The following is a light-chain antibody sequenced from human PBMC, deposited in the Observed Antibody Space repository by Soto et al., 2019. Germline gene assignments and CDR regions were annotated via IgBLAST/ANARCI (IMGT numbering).Light chain of an antibody. CDR2: DAS. J-gene: IGKJ1*01. CDR1: QSVSSY. V-gene: IGKV3-11*01. CDR3: LQHNSYPRT. Sequence: EIVLTQSPGTLSLSPGERATLSCRASQSVSSYLAWYQQKPGQAPRLLIFDASNRATGTPARFSGSGSGTDFTLTISSLEPEDFAVYYCLQHNSYPRTFGQGTKVEIK.